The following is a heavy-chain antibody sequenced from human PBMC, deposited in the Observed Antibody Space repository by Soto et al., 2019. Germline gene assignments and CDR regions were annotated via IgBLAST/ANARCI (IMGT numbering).Heavy chain of an antibody. D-gene: IGHD4-17*01. CDR2: ISSSSSTI. Sequence: EVPLVESGGGLVQPGGSLRLSCAASGFTFSSYSMNWVRQAPGKGLEWVAYISSSSSTIYYAASVKGRFTISRDNAKNSLYLQMNSLRAEDTAVYYCAREDDYLIWFDPWGQGTLVTVSS. CDR3: AREDDYLIWFDP. J-gene: IGHJ5*02. V-gene: IGHV3-48*01. CDR1: GFTFSSYS.